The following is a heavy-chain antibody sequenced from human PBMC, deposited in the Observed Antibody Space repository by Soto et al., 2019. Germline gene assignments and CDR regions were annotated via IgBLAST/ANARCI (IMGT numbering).Heavy chain of an antibody. D-gene: IGHD2-21*02. V-gene: IGHV1-3*05. J-gene: IGHJ4*02. CDR2: INAGNGNT. Sequence: QVQLVQSGAEEKKPGASVKVSCKASGYTFTSYAMHWVRQAPGQRLEWMGWINAGNGNTKYSQKFQGRVTITRDTSASTAYMELSSLRSEDTAVYYCERIIVVVSALDYWGQGTLVTVSS. CDR1: GYTFTSYA. CDR3: ERIIVVVSALDY.